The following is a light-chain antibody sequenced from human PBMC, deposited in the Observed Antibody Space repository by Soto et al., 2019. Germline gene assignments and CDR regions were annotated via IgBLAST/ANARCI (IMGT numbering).Light chain of an antibody. CDR1: SSNLGSNS. V-gene: IGLV1-44*01. CDR3: AAWDDSLNGPV. Sequence: QSVLTQPPSASGTPGQRVIISCSGSSSNLGSNSGNWYQQLPGTAPKLLIYNTYQRPLGVPDRFPGSKSGTSASLAISGLQSEDEGDYFCAAWDDSLNGPVFGGGTKLTVL. CDR2: NTY. J-gene: IGLJ3*02.